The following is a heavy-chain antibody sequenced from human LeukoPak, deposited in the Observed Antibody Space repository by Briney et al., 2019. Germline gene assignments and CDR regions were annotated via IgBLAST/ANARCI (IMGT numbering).Heavy chain of an antibody. CDR2: INHSGST. J-gene: IGHJ5*02. D-gene: IGHD2-15*01. CDR3: ATNPGGYCSSGDCYGEAP. Sequence: PSETLSLTCAVSGGSFSGYYWRCICQPPGKGMEWLRVINHSGSTNYNPSRKSRVTISVDTSKNQFSLKLSSVTAAVTAVYYCATNPGGYCSSGDCYGEAPWGQGTLVTVSS. CDR1: GGSFSGYY. V-gene: IGHV4-34*01.